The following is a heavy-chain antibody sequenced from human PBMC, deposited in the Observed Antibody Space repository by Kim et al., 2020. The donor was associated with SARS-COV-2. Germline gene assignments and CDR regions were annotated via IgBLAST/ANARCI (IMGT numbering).Heavy chain of an antibody. CDR3: ARGGYDYYGMDV. Sequence: NPPLNDRVTISVDTSKNQFSLKVNSVTAADTAVYYCARGGYDYYGMDVWGQGTTVTVSS. V-gene: IGHV4-34*13. J-gene: IGHJ6*02.